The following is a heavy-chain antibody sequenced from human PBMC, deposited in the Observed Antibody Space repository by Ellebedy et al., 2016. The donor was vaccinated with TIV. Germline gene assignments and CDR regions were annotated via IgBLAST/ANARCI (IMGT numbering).Heavy chain of an antibody. CDR2: IYYSGST. J-gene: IGHJ3*02. D-gene: IGHD3-22*01. CDR1: GGSFSGYY. Sequence: SETLSLTXAVYGGSFSGYYWSWIRQPPGKGLEWIGYIYYSGSTYYNPSLKSRVTISVDTSKNQFSLKLSSVTAADTTVYYCGRGVITTDAFDIWGQGTMVTVSS. V-gene: IGHV4-30-4*01. CDR3: GRGVITTDAFDI.